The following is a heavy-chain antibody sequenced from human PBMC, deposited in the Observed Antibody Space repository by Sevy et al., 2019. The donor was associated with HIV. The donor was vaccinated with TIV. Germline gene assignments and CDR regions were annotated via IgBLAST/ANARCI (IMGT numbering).Heavy chain of an antibody. CDR2: VWSGGSQT. D-gene: IGHD3-22*01. V-gene: IGHV3-33*01. CDR1: GFTFSTYG. J-gene: IGHJ4*02. Sequence: GGSLRLSCAASGFTFSTYGMHWVRQAPGKGLEWVAVVWSGGSQTFYADSVKGRFTISRDNSKSTLYLQMNSLRAEDTAVYYCAMNYYDSSGSSFFFDYWGQGTLVTVSS. CDR3: AMNYYDSSGSSFFFDY.